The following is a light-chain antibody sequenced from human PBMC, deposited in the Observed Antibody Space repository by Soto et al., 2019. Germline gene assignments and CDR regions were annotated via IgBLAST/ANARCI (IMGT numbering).Light chain of an antibody. CDR3: QQYGRSPPNYT. Sequence: IVLTQSPGTLSLSPGERATLSCRASQSVSSSFLAWYQQKPGQAPRLLIYGASNMATDIPDRFSGSGSGTDFDLTISRLELEDVAVYYCQQYGRSPPNYTFGQGTKLEIK. CDR2: GAS. CDR1: QSVSSSF. J-gene: IGKJ2*01. V-gene: IGKV3-20*01.